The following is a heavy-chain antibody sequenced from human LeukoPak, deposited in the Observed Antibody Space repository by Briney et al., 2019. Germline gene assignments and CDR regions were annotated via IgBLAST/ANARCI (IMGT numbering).Heavy chain of an antibody. J-gene: IGHJ6*03. CDR1: GGTFSSYA. CDR2: IIPIFGTA. V-gene: IGHV1-69*05. Sequence: ASVKVSCKASGGTFSSYAISWVRQAPGQGLEWMGRIIPIFGTANYAQKFQGRVTITTDESTSTAYMELSSLRSEHTAVYYCAIEAYYYYYYMDVWGKGATVTVSS. CDR3: AIEAYYYYYYMDV.